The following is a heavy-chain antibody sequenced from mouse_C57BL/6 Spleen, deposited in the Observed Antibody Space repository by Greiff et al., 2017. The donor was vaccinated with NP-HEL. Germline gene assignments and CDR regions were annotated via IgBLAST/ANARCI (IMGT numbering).Heavy chain of an antibody. CDR2: INPSNGGT. V-gene: IGHV1-53*01. J-gene: IGHJ4*01. CDR1: GYTFTSYW. CDR3: ARDSNYGRDAMDY. Sequence: VQLQQPGTELVKPGASVKLSCKASGYTFTSYWMHWVKQRPGQGLEWIGNINPSNGGTNYNEKFKSKATLTVDKASSTAYMQLSSLTSEDSAVYYCARDSNYGRDAMDYWGQGTSVTVSS. D-gene: IGHD2-5*01.